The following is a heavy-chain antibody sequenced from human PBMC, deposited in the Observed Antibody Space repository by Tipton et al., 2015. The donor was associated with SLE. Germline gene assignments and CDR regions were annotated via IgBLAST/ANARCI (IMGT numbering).Heavy chain of an antibody. V-gene: IGHV4-59*11. D-gene: IGHD3-3*01. CDR3: ARARFWSGFYFDN. Sequence: TLSLTCSVSGGSISGHYWSWIRQPPGKGLEWIGNVHYSGSTNYNAFLKSRVTISVDTSKNQFSLRLSSVTAADTAMYFCARARFWSGFYFDNWGQGTLVSVSS. CDR2: VHYSGST. CDR1: GGSISGHY. J-gene: IGHJ4*02.